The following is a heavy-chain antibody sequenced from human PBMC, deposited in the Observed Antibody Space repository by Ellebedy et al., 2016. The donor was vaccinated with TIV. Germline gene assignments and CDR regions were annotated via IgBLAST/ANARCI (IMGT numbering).Heavy chain of an antibody. D-gene: IGHD2-2*01. CDR3: ASYCSSTSCPTDYYYGLDV. CDR1: GFTAFNFA. J-gene: IGHJ6*02. Sequence: GESLKISCEASGFTAFNFAMSWVRQAPGKGLEWVSAVGGGDDRTFYADAVKGRFTISRANAKNSLFLQMNSLRAEDTAVYYCASYCSSTSCPTDYYYGLDVWGQGTTVTVSS. V-gene: IGHV3-23*01. CDR2: VGGGDDRT.